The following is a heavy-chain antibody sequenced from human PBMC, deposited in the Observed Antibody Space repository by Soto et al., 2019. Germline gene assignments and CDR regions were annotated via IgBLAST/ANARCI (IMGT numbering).Heavy chain of an antibody. D-gene: IGHD4-4*01. V-gene: IGHV3-66*01. Sequence: GGSLRLSCAASGFTVSSNYMSWVRQAPGKGLEWVSVIYSGGSTYYADSVKGRFTISRDNSKNTLYLQMNSLRAEDTAVYYCARVVSNPDDTNWFDPWGQGTLVTVSS. CDR1: GFTVSSNY. CDR3: ARVVSNPDDTNWFDP. J-gene: IGHJ5*02. CDR2: IYSGGST.